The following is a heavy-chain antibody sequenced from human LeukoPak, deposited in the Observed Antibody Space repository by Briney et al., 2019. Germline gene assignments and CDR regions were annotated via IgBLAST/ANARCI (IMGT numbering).Heavy chain of an antibody. J-gene: IGHJ6*02. Sequence: SETLSLTCAVYGGSFSGYYWSWIRQPPGKGLEWIGEINHSGSTNYNPSLKSRVTISVDTSKNQFSLKLSSVTAADTAVYYCARGVWSVGATSNYYYGMDVWGQGTTVTVSS. CDR2: INHSGST. CDR1: GGSFSGYY. D-gene: IGHD1-26*01. CDR3: ARGVWSVGATSNYYYGMDV. V-gene: IGHV4-34*01.